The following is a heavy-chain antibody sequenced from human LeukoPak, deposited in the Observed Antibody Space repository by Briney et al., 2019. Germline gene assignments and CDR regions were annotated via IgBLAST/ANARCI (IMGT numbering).Heavy chain of an antibody. V-gene: IGHV3-23*01. Sequence: GGSLRLSCAASGFTFSSYSMNWVRQAPGKGLEWVSAISGSGGSTYYADSVKGRFTISRDNSKNTLYLQMNSLRAEDTAVYYCAKPPRYSSSWYDNWFDPWGRGTLVTVSS. D-gene: IGHD6-13*01. CDR2: ISGSGGST. CDR1: GFTFSSYS. J-gene: IGHJ5*02. CDR3: AKPPRYSSSWYDNWFDP.